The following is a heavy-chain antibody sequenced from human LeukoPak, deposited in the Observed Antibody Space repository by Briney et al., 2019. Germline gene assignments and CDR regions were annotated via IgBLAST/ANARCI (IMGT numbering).Heavy chain of an antibody. Sequence: GGSLRLSCAASGFTFSSYGMHWVRQAPGKGVEWVAVISYDGSSKYYADSVKGRFTISRDNSKNTLYLQMNSLRAEDTAVYYCARARSSYGYGDAFDIWGQGTMVTVSS. CDR2: ISYDGSSK. CDR3: ARARSSYGYGDAFDI. D-gene: IGHD5-18*01. CDR1: GFTFSSYG. V-gene: IGHV3-30*03. J-gene: IGHJ3*02.